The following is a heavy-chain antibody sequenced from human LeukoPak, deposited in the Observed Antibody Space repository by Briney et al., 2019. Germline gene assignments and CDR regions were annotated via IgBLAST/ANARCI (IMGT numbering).Heavy chain of an antibody. CDR3: ARQNCGGDCYSSHYYYGMDV. J-gene: IGHJ6*02. D-gene: IGHD2-21*02. V-gene: IGHV1-69*02. CDR1: GGTFTSS. Sequence: SVKVSCKASGGTFTSSVIITWVRRAPGQGLEWMGRIIPILDISNRAQNFQGRVTITADTSTSTAYMELRSLRSEDTAVYYCARQNCGGDCYSSHYYYGMDVWGQGTTVTVSS. CDR2: IIPILDIS.